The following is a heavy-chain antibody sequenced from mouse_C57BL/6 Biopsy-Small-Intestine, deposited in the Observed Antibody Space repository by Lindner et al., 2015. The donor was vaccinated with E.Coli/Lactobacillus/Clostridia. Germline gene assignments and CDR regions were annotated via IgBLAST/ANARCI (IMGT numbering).Heavy chain of an antibody. CDR1: GYTFTIYA. V-gene: IGHV1-81*01. CDR2: IYPRGGNT. CDR3: ARSPYYGSSYYFDY. D-gene: IGHD1-1*01. J-gene: IGHJ2*01. Sequence: VQLQESGAELARPGASAKLSCKASGYTFTIYALSWVKQRAGQGLEWIGEIYPRGGNTYYNEKFKVKATLTADKSSSTAYMELRSLTSEDSAVYFCARSPYYGSSYYFDYWGQGTTLTVSS.